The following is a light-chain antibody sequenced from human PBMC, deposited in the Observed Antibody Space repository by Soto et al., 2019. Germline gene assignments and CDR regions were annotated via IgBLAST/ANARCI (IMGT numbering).Light chain of an antibody. CDR3: QVWDSGSDHVV. Sequence: SYELTQPTSVSVAPGHAAGITCGGNNMGSKSVHWYQQKPGQAPVLVVYDDSDRPSGIPERFSGSISGNTATLTISRVEAGDEADYYCQVWDSGSDHVVFGGGTKVTVL. J-gene: IGLJ2*01. V-gene: IGLV3-21*02. CDR1: NMGSKS. CDR2: DDS.